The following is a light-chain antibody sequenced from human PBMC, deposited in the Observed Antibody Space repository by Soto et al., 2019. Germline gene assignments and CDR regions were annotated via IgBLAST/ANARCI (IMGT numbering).Light chain of an antibody. Sequence: EIVLAQSPGTLSLSPGERATLSCRASQSVTNSFLAWYQQKPGQAPRLLIYGASRRATAIPDRFTGSGSGTDFPLTISRLEPEDFAVYYCQQYVSSPWAFGQGTKVEI. J-gene: IGKJ1*01. CDR2: GAS. CDR3: QQYVSSPWA. V-gene: IGKV3-20*01. CDR1: QSVTNSF.